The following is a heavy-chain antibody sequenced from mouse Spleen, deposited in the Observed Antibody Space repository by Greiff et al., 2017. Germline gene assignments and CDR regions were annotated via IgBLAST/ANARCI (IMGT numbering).Heavy chain of an antibody. D-gene: IGHD2-2*01. Sequence: QVQLQQPGAELVKPGASVKLSCKASGYTFTSYWMHWVKQRPGQGLEWIGEINPSNGRTNYNEKFKSKATLTVDKSSSTAYMQLSSLTSEDSAVYYCARIFLYGYDQGYYFDYWGQGTTLTVSS. CDR3: ARIFLYGYDQGYYFDY. CDR2: INPSNGRT. CDR1: GYTFTSYW. J-gene: IGHJ2*01. V-gene: IGHV1S81*02.